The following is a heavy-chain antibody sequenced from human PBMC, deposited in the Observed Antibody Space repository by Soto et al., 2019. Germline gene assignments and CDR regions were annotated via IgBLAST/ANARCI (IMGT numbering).Heavy chain of an antibody. V-gene: IGHV1-18*01. CDR1: GYSFTTYG. CDR2: TSSNNGKT. Sequence: ASVKVSCKTSGYSFTTYGISWVRQAPGQGLEWMGWTSSNNGKTKYAQKFQGRVTMTTDKSTNTAHMELSSLRSGDTAVYYCARDLSSSSSTVPWYNWFDPWGPGTLVTVSS. CDR3: ARDLSSSSSTVPWYNWFDP. J-gene: IGHJ5*02. D-gene: IGHD6-6*01.